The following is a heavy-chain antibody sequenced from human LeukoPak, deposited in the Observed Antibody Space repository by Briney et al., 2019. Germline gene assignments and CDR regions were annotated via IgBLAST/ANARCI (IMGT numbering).Heavy chain of an antibody. CDR2: IYYSGST. D-gene: IGHD3-22*01. CDR1: GGSISSYY. CDR3: ARGATYYYDSSGTRWFDP. J-gene: IGHJ5*02. V-gene: IGHV4-59*01. Sequence: PSETLSLTCTVSGGSISSYYWSWIRQPPGKGLEWIGYIYYSGSTNYNPSLKSRVTISVDTSKNQFSLKLSSVTAADTAVYYCARGATYYYDSSGTRWFDPWGQGTRVTVSS.